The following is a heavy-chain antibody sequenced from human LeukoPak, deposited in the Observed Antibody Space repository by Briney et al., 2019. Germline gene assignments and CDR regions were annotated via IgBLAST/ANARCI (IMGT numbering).Heavy chain of an antibody. J-gene: IGHJ4*02. CDR3: ARGNDYGDNFDY. V-gene: IGHV3-21*01. D-gene: IGHD4-17*01. Sequence: GGSLRLSCAASGFTFSSYSMNWVRQAPGKGLEWVASISSSSSYIYYADSVKGRFTISRDNVKNSLYLQMNSLRAEDTAVYYWARGNDYGDNFDYWGQGTLVTVSS. CDR2: ISSSSSYI. CDR1: GFTFSSYS.